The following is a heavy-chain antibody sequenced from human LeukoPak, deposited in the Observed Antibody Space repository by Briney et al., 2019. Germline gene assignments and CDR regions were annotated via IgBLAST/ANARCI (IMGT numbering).Heavy chain of an antibody. J-gene: IGHJ4*02. V-gene: IGHV4-34*01. CDR1: GGSFSGYY. CDR2: INHRGST. CDR3: ARVIGGYSYGHLDY. D-gene: IGHD5-18*01. Sequence: SETLSLTCAVYGGSFSGYYWSWIRQPPGKGLEWIGEINHRGSTNYNPSLKSRVTISVDTSKNQFSLKLSSVTAADTAVYYCARVIGGYSYGHLDYWGQGTLVTVSS.